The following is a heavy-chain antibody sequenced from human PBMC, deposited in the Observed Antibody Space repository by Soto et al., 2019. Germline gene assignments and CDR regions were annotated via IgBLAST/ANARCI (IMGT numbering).Heavy chain of an antibody. CDR1: GGSFSGYY. Sequence: QVQLQQWGAGLLKPSETLSLTCAVYGGSFSGYYWSWIRQPPGKGLEWIGEINHSGSTNYNPSRKRGVTISVDTSKNQFSLKLISVTAADTAVYYCARRPIGTTCTSMGFLDYWGQGTLVTVSS. J-gene: IGHJ4*02. CDR3: ARRPIGTTCTSMGFLDY. CDR2: INHSGST. D-gene: IGHD1-1*01. V-gene: IGHV4-34*01.